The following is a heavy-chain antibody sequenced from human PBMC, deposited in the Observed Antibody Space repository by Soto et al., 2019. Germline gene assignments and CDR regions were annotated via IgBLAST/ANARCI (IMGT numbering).Heavy chain of an antibody. CDR2: IYWDDDK. CDR1: GFSLSTSGVG. D-gene: IGHD6-13*01. V-gene: IGHV2-5*02. CDR3: AHRRVLVSSSGKNFDS. Sequence: QITLKESGPTLVKPTQTLTLTCTFSGFSLSTSGVGVGWIRQPPGKALEWLALIYWDDDKRYSPSLKSRLTITKDTSKNPVVLTMTNMDPVDKATYYCAHRRVLVSSSGKNFDSWGQGTLVTVSS. J-gene: IGHJ4*02.